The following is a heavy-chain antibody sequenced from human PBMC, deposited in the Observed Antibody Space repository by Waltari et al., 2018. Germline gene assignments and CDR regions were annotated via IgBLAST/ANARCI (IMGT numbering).Heavy chain of an antibody. Sequence: QVQLVQSGAEVKKPGASVKVSCKASGYTFPSYYMHWVRQAPGQGLAWMGIIHPSGGSTSYAQKFQGRVTMTRDTSTSAVYMGLSSLRSEDTAVYYCARDYTIDYWGQGTLVTVSS. CDR1: GYTFPSYY. CDR2: IHPSGGST. V-gene: IGHV1-46*01. CDR3: ARDYTIDY. J-gene: IGHJ4*02. D-gene: IGHD3-16*01.